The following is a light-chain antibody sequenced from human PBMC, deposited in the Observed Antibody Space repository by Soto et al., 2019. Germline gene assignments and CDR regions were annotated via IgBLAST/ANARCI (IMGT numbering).Light chain of an antibody. Sequence: EIVLTQSPGTLSLSPGERATLSCRASQSVRRNFLAWFQQKPGQAPRLLIYGASNRATGIAGRFSGSGSGTDFTLSINRLEPEDFAVYYCRQYGDSPRTFGQGTKLEVK. CDR3: RQYGDSPRT. CDR1: QSVRRNF. V-gene: IGKV3-20*01. CDR2: GAS. J-gene: IGKJ2*01.